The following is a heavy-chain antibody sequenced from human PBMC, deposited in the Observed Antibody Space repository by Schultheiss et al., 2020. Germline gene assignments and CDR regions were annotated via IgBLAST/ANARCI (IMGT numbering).Heavy chain of an antibody. J-gene: IGHJ6*03. CDR3: ARSYSSLDYYMDV. V-gene: IGHV4-59*08. Sequence: SETLSLTCTVSGGSISSYYWSWIRQPPGKGLEWIGYIYYSGSTNYNPSLKSRVTISVDTSKNQFSLKLSSVTAADTAVYYCARSYSSLDYYMDVCGKGTTVTVSS. D-gene: IGHD2-15*01. CDR2: IYYSGST. CDR1: GGSISSYY.